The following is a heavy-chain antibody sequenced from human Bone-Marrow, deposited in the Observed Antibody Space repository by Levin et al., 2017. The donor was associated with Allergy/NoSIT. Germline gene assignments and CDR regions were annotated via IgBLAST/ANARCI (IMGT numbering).Heavy chain of an antibody. D-gene: IGHD1-1*01. Sequence: GGSLRLSCAASGFSFSDYAMTWVRQAPGKGLEWVSGVSGSGDDSYYADSVKGRFTISRDNSKNTLFLQMKSLRAEDTAEYYCAKLSGTTIGYYYYYMNVWGRGTTVTVSS. J-gene: IGHJ6*03. CDR2: VSGSGDDS. CDR1: GFSFSDYA. V-gene: IGHV3-23*01. CDR3: AKLSGTTIGYYYYYMNV.